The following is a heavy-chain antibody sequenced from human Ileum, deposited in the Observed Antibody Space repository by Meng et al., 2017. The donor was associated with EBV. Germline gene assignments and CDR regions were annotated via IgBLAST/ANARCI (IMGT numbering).Heavy chain of an antibody. CDR2: VYHDGAT. V-gene: IGHV4-4*02. D-gene: IGHD3-10*01. CDR1: GDSVSGSDW. Sequence: QVQLQEAGPELVKPSGNLSLTCAVSGDSVSGSDWWSWVRQPAGKGLEWIGEVYHDGATNYHPSLKSRVTISLDKSKNEVNLHLNSLTAADTAVYFCARSSPIVRGLDYWGQGTLVTVSS. J-gene: IGHJ4*02. CDR3: ARSSPIVRGLDY.